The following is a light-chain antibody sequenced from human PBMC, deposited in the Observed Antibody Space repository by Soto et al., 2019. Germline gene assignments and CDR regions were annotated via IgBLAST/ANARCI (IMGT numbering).Light chain of an antibody. CDR2: EVS. J-gene: IGLJ1*01. V-gene: IGLV2-23*02. CDR1: SSDVGAYNC. CDR3: CSYAGSNYV. Sequence: QSVLTQPASVSGSPGQSITISCTGTSSDVGAYNCVSWYQQHPGKAPKLMIYEVSKRPSGVSNRFSGSKSGDTASLTISGLQAEDEADYYCCSYAGSNYVFGTGTKVTVL.